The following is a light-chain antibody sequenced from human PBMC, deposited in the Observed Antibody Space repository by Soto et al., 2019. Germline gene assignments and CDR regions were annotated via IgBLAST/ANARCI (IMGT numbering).Light chain of an antibody. CDR2: GAS. J-gene: IGKJ1*01. V-gene: IGKV3-15*01. CDR1: QSVSSN. Sequence: EIVLTQSPATLSVSPGERATLSCRASQSVSSNLAWYQQKPGQPPRLLIYGASTRATVIPARFSGSGSGPEFTLTISSLQSEDFAVYYCQRYSDWPPWTFGQGTKVDIK. CDR3: QRYSDWPPWT.